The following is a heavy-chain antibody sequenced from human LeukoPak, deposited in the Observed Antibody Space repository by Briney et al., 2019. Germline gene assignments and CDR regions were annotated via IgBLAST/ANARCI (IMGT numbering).Heavy chain of an antibody. V-gene: IGHV4-31*03. J-gene: IGHJ3*02. CDR1: GGSISSGGYY. Sequence: SETLSLTCTVSGGSISSGGYYWSWIRQHPGKGLEWIGYIYYSGSTYYNPSLKSRVIISVDTSKNQFSLKLSSVTAADTAVYYCASLSWFGEKAFDIWGQGTMVTVSS. CDR3: ASLSWFGEKAFDI. CDR2: IYYSGST. D-gene: IGHD3-10*01.